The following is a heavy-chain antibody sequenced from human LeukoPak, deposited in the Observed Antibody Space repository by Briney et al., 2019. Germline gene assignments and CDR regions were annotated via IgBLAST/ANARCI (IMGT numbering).Heavy chain of an antibody. CDR2: IIPILGIA. CDR1: GGTFSSYA. J-gene: IGHJ4*02. V-gene: IGHV1-69*04. CDR3: ARGPCVSVTTDDY. Sequence: GASVKVSCKASGGTFSSYAISWVRQAPGQGLEGMGRIIPILGIANYAQKFQGRVTITADKSTSTAYMELSSLRSEDTAVYYCARGPCVSVTTDDYWGQGTLVTVSS. D-gene: IGHD2-21*02.